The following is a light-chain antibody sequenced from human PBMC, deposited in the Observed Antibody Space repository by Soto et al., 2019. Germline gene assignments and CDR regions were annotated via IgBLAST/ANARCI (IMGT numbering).Light chain of an antibody. Sequence: QSVLTQPPSASGSPGQSVAICCTGTNSDIGRYSYVSWYQQHPGKAPKLILYEVSERPSGVPDRFSGSKSGNTASLTVSGLQPEDEADYYCSSFGASHVFGTGTQLTVL. V-gene: IGLV2-8*01. CDR2: EVS. J-gene: IGLJ1*01. CDR1: NSDIGRYSY. CDR3: SSFGASHV.